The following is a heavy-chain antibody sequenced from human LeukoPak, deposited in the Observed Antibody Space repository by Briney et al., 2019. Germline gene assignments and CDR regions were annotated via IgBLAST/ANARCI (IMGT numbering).Heavy chain of an antibody. CDR2: MNPNSGNT. CDR1: GYTFTSYD. D-gene: IGHD4-11*01. Sequence: GASVKVSCKASGYTFTSYDINWVRQATRQGLERMGWMNPNSGNTGYAQKFQGRLTMTRNTSISTAYMELSSPRSAATAVYYCARTTGYSNYWFDPWGQGTLVTVSS. CDR3: ARTTGYSNYWFDP. V-gene: IGHV1-8*01. J-gene: IGHJ5*02.